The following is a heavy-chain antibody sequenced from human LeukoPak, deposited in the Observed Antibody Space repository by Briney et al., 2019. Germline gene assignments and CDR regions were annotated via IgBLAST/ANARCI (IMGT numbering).Heavy chain of an antibody. CDR3: ASSGDILTSNWFDP. J-gene: IGHJ5*02. CDR1: GGSFSGYY. CDR2: INHSGST. V-gene: IGHV4-34*01. D-gene: IGHD3-9*01. Sequence: SETLSHTCAVYGGSFSGYYWSWIRQPPGKGLEWIGEINHSGSTNYNPSLKSRVTISVDTSKNQFSLKLSSVTAADTAVYYCASSGDILTSNWFDPWGQGTLVTVSS.